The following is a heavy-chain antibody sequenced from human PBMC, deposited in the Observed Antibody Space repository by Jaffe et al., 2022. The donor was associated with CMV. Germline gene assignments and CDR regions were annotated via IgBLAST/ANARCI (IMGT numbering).Heavy chain of an antibody. CDR1: GFTFSNAW. V-gene: IGHV3-15*01. CDR3: TTDLTARRRGATYYYYYMDV. J-gene: IGHJ6*03. D-gene: IGHD3-10*01. CDR2: IKSKTDGGTT. Sequence: EVQLVESGGGLVKPGGSLRLSCAASGFTFSNAWMSWVRQAPGKGLEWVGRIKSKTDGGTTDYAAPVKGRFTISRDDSKNTLYLQMNSLKTEDTAVYYCTTDLTARRRGATYYYYYMDVWGKGTTVTVSS.